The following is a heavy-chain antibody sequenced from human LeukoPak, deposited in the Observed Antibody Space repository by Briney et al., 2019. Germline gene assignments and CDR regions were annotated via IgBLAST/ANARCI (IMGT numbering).Heavy chain of an antibody. V-gene: IGHV3-33*06. Sequence: GRSLRLSCAASGFTFSGHGMNWVRQAPGKGLEWVAVIWYDGSNKYYADSVKGRFTISRDNSKNTLYLQMNSLRTEDTALYYCAKDRYSGSFDPWGQGTLVTVSS. CDR3: AKDRYSGSFDP. J-gene: IGHJ5*02. CDR2: IWYDGSNK. CDR1: GFTFSGHG. D-gene: IGHD1-26*01.